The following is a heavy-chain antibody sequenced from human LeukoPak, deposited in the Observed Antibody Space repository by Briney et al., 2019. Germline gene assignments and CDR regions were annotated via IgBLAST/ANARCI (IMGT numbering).Heavy chain of an antibody. D-gene: IGHD3-3*01. Sequence: GGSLRLSCAASGFTFSNGWMSWVRRAPRKGLEWVAQIKTETDGGPTDYAAPVKGRFTISRDDSKNMLFLQMNSLKTEDTAIYYCTWSGLKIESWGQGTLVTVSS. V-gene: IGHV3-15*01. CDR3: TWSGLKIES. J-gene: IGHJ4*02. CDR2: IKTETDGGPT. CDR1: GFTFSNGW.